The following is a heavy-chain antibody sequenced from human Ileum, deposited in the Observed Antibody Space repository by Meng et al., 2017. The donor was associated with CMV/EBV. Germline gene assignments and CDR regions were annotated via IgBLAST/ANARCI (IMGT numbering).Heavy chain of an antibody. J-gene: IGHJ3*02. D-gene: IGHD3-10*01. CDR3: ARLYDSGSGVFDI. Sequence: GESLKISCGASGFTFSSNAMSWVRQAPGKGLEWVSVIYNGGSTYYADSVKGRFTISRDNSKNTLSLQMNSLRAEDTAVYYCARLYDSGSGVFDIWGQGTMVTVSS. CDR1: GFTFSSNA. V-gene: IGHV3-53*01. CDR2: IYNGGST.